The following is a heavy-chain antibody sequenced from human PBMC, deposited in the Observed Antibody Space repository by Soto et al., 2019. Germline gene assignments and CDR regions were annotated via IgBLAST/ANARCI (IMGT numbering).Heavy chain of an antibody. J-gene: IGHJ4*02. CDR2: IYYSGST. CDR1: GGSVSSGSYY. CDR3: ARISGYSYGLPPYFAY. D-gene: IGHD5-18*01. Sequence: QVQLQESGPGLVKPSETLSLTCTVSGGSVSSGSYYWSWIRQPPGKGLEWIGYIYYSGSTNYNPSLKSRVTISVDTSKNQFSLKLSSVTAADTAVYYCARISGYSYGLPPYFAYWGQGTLVTVSS. V-gene: IGHV4-61*01.